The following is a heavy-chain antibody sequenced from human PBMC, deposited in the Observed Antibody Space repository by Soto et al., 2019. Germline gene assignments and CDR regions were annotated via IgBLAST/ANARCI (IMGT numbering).Heavy chain of an antibody. D-gene: IGHD6-13*01. V-gene: IGHV1-46*01. J-gene: IGHJ4*02. CDR2: INPLPTSGST. CDR1: RYIFTNYY. Sequence: QVQLVQSGAEVKKPGASVKVSCKASRYIFTNYYIHCVRQAPGQGLEWMAIINPLPTSGSTSYAQKFQGRVTVTRDTSTSTVYLELSSLRSDDTAVYYCARDLAAAAYWGQGTLVTVSS. CDR3: ARDLAAAAY.